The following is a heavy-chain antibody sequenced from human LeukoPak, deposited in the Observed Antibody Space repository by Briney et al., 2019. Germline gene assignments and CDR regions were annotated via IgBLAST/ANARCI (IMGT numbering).Heavy chain of an antibody. CDR1: GFTVSSNY. D-gene: IGHD3-10*01. Sequence: PGGSLRLSCAASGFTVSSNYMSWVRQAPGKGLEWGSVIYSGGSTYYADSVKGRFTISRDNSKNTLYLQMNSLRAEDTAVYYCAKDRPPFYGSGTCMDVWGKGTTVTISS. J-gene: IGHJ6*03. CDR2: IYSGGST. V-gene: IGHV3-66*02. CDR3: AKDRPPFYGSGTCMDV.